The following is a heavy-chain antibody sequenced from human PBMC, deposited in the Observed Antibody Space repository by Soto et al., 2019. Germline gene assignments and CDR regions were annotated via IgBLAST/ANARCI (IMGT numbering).Heavy chain of an antibody. V-gene: IGHV1-69*13. CDR1: GGTFSSYA. D-gene: IGHD6-19*01. Sequence: ASVKVSCKASGGTFSSYAISWVRQAPGQGLEWMGGIIPIFGTANYAQKFQGRVTITADESTSTAYMELSSLRSEDTAVYYCARDRPGSSGWYYFDYWGQGTLVTVSS. CDR2: IIPIFGTA. CDR3: ARDRPGSSGWYYFDY. J-gene: IGHJ4*02.